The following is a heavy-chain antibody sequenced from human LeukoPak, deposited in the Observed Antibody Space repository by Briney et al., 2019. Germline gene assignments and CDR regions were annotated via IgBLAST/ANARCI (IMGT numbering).Heavy chain of an antibody. CDR1: GGSFSGYY. V-gene: IGHV4-34*01. J-gene: IGHJ5*02. Sequence: SETLSLTCAVYGGSFSGYYWSWIRQPPGKGLEWIGEINHSGSTNYNPSLKSRVTISVDTSKNQVSLKLSSVTAADTAVYYCARGGGDIVVVPAVRSWFDPWGQGTLVTVSS. D-gene: IGHD2-2*01. CDR2: INHSGST. CDR3: ARGGGDIVVVPAVRSWFDP.